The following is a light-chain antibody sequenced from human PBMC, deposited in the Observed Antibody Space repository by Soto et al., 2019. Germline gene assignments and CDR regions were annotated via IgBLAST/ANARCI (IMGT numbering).Light chain of an antibody. CDR2: DVS. V-gene: IGLV2-11*01. CDR1: SSDVGGYNY. CDR3: CSYAGSPRYV. J-gene: IGLJ1*01. Sequence: QSALTQPRSVSGSPGQSVTISCTGTSSDVGGYNYVSWYQQHPGKAPKVMIYDVSERPSGVPDRFSGSKSDNTASLTISGLQAEDEADYYCCSYAGSPRYVFGTGTKLTV.